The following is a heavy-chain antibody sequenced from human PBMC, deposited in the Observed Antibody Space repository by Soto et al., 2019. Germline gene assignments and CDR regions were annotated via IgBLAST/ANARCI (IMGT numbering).Heavy chain of an antibody. V-gene: IGHV1-69*13. J-gene: IGHJ3*02. CDR2: IIPIFGTA. Sequence: ASVKVSCKASGGTFSSYAISWVRQAPGQGLEWMGGIIPIFGTANYAQKFQVRVTITADESTSTAYMELSSLRSEDTAVYYCASSPSDSSGLIWGQGTMVTVSS. D-gene: IGHD3-22*01. CDR1: GGTFSSYA. CDR3: ASSPSDSSGLI.